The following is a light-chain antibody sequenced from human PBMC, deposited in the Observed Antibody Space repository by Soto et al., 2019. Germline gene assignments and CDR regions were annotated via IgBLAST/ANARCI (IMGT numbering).Light chain of an antibody. CDR2: EVS. CDR1: SSDVGGYNY. CDR3: TSYTSTSTYV. J-gene: IGLJ1*01. V-gene: IGLV2-14*01. Sequence: QSALTQPASVSGSPGQSITISCTGTSSDVGGYNYVSWYQQHPGKAPKLIICEVSNRPSGVSDRFSGSKSGTTASLTISGLQAEDEADYYCTSYTSTSTYVFGSGTKLTVL.